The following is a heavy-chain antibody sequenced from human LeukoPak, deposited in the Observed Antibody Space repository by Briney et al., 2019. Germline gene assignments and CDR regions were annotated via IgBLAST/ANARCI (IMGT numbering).Heavy chain of an antibody. V-gene: IGHV4-59*01. J-gene: IGHJ4*02. Sequence: PSETLSLTCTVSGGSISTYYWTWVRQPLGKGLEWIGYIFYSGSTNYNPSLKSRLTISVDTSKNQFSLKLSSVTAADTAVYYCARTPPNCSGANCYSGVTFDSWGQGTLVTVSS. CDR2: IFYSGST. CDR1: GGSISTYY. D-gene: IGHD2-15*01. CDR3: ARTPPNCSGANCYSGVTFDS.